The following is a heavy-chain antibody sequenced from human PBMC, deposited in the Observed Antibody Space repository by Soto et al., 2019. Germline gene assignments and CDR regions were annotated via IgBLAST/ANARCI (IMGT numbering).Heavy chain of an antibody. CDR3: AKGAADGRYL. D-gene: IGHD2-8*01. Sequence: EVPLLESGGGLVKPGGSLRLSCAASGFTFSSYAMSWVRQAPEKGLEWVSAISGSGASTYYADSVKGRFTISRDNSKNTLYLQMNSLRAEDTAVYYCAKGAADGRYLWGQGTLVTVSS. CDR1: GFTFSSYA. CDR2: ISGSGAST. J-gene: IGHJ5*02. V-gene: IGHV3-23*01.